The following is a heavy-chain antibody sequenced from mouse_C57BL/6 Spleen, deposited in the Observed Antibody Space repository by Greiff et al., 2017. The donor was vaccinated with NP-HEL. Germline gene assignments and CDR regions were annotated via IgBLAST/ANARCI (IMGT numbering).Heavy chain of an antibody. CDR3: AGEPFAY. J-gene: IGHJ3*01. V-gene: IGHV3-6*01. CDR1: GYSITSGYY. Sequence: EVKLQESGPGLVKPSQSLSLTCSVTGYSITSGYYWNWIRQFPGNKLEWMGYISYDGSNNYNPSLKNRISITRDTSKNQFFLKLNSVTTEDTATYYCAGEPFAYWGQGTLVTVSA. CDR2: ISYDGSN.